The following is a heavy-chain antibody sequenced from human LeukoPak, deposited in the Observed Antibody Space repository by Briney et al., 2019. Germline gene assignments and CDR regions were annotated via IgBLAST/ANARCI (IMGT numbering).Heavy chain of an antibody. J-gene: IGHJ4*02. CDR3: AKDMAAYYYASGNIDY. CDR1: GFTFDDYA. Sequence: GGSLRLSCAASGFTFDDYAMHWVRQAPGKGLEWVSLISWDGGGTYYADSVKGRFSISRDNSKHSLYLQMNSLRAEDTALYYCAKDMAAYYYASGNIDYWGQGTLVTVSS. CDR2: ISWDGGGT. V-gene: IGHV3-43D*03. D-gene: IGHD3-10*01.